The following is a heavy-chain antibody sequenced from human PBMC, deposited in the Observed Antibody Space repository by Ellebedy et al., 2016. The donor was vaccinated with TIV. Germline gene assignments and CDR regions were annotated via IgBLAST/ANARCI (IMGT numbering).Heavy chain of an antibody. V-gene: IGHV3-7*03. J-gene: IGHJ4*02. Sequence: PGGSLRLSCAASGFIISGDWRSCVRPAPGNGLEWGAYINPDGSAEYYVDSVKGRFTISRDNAKRSLFLQMNSLRVDDTAVYYCVTWGQSYGRWGQGSLVTISS. CDR2: INPDGSAE. CDR1: GFIISGDW. CDR3: VTWGQSYGR. D-gene: IGHD3-16*01.